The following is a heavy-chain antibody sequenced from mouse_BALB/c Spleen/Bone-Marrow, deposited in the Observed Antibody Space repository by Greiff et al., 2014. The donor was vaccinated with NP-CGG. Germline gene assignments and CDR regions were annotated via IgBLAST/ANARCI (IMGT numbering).Heavy chain of an antibody. CDR1: GFTFSKYG. Sequence: EVKVVESGGDLVKPGGSLKLSCAAPGFTFSKYGMSWVRQTPDKRLEWVANISSGGSYTYYPDSVKGRFTISRDNAKNTLYLQMSSLKSEDTAMYYCARQYGNFGVMDYWGQGTSVTVSS. J-gene: IGHJ4*01. CDR2: ISSGGSYT. V-gene: IGHV5-6*01. CDR3: ARQYGNFGVMDY. D-gene: IGHD2-1*01.